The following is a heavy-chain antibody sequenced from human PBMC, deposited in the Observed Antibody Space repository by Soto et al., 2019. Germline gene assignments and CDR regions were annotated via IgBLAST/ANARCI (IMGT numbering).Heavy chain of an antibody. D-gene: IGHD4-17*01. J-gene: IGHJ4*02. CDR2: IYYSGST. CDR1: GDSISSYY. V-gene: IGHV4-59*01. Sequence: SETLSLTCTVSGDSISSYYWSWIRQPPGKGLEWIGYIYYSGSTNYNPSLKSRVTISVDTSKNQFSLKLSSVTAADTAVYYCAREERDYGDYGFDYWGQGTLVTVSS. CDR3: AREERDYGDYGFDY.